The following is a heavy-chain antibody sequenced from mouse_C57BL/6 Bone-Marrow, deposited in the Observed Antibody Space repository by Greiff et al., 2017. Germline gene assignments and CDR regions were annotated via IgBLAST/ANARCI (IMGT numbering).Heavy chain of an antibody. CDR1: GYTFTSYW. Sequence: QVQLQQPGAELVMPGASVKLSCKASGYTFTSYWMHWVKQRPGQGLEWIGEIDPSDSYTNYNQKFKGKSTLTVDKSSSTASKQLSSLTSEDSAVYYCARDTTVVAPAWFAYWGQGTLVTVSA. J-gene: IGHJ3*01. V-gene: IGHV1-69*01. D-gene: IGHD1-1*01. CDR3: ARDTTVVAPAWFAY. CDR2: IDPSDSYT.